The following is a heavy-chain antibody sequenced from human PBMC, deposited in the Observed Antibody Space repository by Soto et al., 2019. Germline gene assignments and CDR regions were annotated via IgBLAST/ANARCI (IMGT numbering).Heavy chain of an antibody. CDR2: ISGSGGST. V-gene: IGHV3-23*01. CDR3: AKDHSGSYSYDY. Sequence: EVQLLESGGGLVQPGGSLRLSCAASGFTFSSYAMSWVRQAPGKGLEWVSAISGSGGSTYYEDSVKGRFTISRDNSKNTLYLQMNRLRAEDTAVYYCAKDHSGSYSYDYWGQGTLVTVSS. CDR1: GFTFSSYA. D-gene: IGHD1-26*01. J-gene: IGHJ4*02.